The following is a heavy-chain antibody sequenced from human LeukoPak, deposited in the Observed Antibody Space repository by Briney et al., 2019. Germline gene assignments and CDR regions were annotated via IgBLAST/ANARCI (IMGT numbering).Heavy chain of an antibody. J-gene: IGHJ4*02. CDR2: ISSSGNTT. V-gene: IGHV3-48*03. CDR3: ASDRGNVVDY. CDR1: GFTFSSYE. Sequence: PGGSLRLSCAASGFTFSSYEMNWVRQAPGKGLEWVSYISSSGNTTYYADSVKGRFTISRDNAKNSLYLQMNSLRAEDTAVYYCASDRGNVVDYWGQGTLVTVSS. D-gene: IGHD2-15*01.